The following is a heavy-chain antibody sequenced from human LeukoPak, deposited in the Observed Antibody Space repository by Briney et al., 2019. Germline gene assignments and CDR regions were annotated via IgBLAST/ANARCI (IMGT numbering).Heavy chain of an antibody. D-gene: IGHD5-18*01. CDR3: ARITAMEDYYYYMDV. CDR2: INPNSGGT. CDR1: GYTFTGYY. J-gene: IGHJ6*03. Sequence: ASVKVSCKASGYTFTGYYMHWVRQAPGQGLEWMGWINPNSGGTNYAQKFQGRVTMTRDTSISTAYMELSSLRSEDTAVYYCARITAMEDYYYYMDVWGKGTTVTISS. V-gene: IGHV1-2*02.